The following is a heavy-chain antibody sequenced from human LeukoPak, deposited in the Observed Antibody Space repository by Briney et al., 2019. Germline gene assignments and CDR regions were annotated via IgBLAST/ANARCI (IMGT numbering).Heavy chain of an antibody. CDR2: INPSGGST. Sequence: GASVKVSCKASGYTFTSYYMHWVRQAPGQGLEWMGIINPSGGSTSYAQKFQGRVTMTRDMSTSTVYMELSSLRSEDTAVYYCARVGGVNNWFDPWGQGTLVTVSS. CDR3: ARVGGVNNWFDP. J-gene: IGHJ5*02. D-gene: IGHD3-3*01. CDR1: GYTFTSYY. V-gene: IGHV1-46*01.